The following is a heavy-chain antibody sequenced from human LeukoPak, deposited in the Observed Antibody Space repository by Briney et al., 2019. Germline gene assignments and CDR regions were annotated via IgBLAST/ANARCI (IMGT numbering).Heavy chain of an antibody. Sequence: PGGSLRLSCAASGFTFSSYWMYWVRQAPGKGLVWVSRMESDGSGTSYADSVKGRFTISRDNAKNTLYLQMTSLRAEDTAVYYCAREYRYGDYQRDAFDIWGQGTMVTVSS. V-gene: IGHV3-74*01. D-gene: IGHD4-17*01. CDR3: AREYRYGDYQRDAFDI. J-gene: IGHJ3*02. CDR1: GFTFSSYW. CDR2: MESDGSGT.